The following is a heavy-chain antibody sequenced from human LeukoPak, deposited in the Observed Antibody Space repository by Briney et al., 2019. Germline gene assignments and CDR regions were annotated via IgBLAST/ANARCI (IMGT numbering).Heavy chain of an antibody. CDR2: ISDVGSHT. D-gene: IGHD3-22*01. CDR1: GFTFSSYW. J-gene: IGHJ4*02. Sequence: GGSLRLSCAASGFTFSSYWMHWVRHAPGTGLVWVSRISDVGSHTFYADSVKGRFATSRDNSRNTLYLQMNSLRAEDTAVYYCASGVVEGGYFSGPVEYWGQGTLVTV. CDR3: ASGVVEGGYFSGPVEY. V-gene: IGHV3-74*01.